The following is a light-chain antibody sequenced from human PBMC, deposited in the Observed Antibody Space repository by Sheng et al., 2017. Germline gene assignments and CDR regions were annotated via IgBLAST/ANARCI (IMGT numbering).Light chain of an antibody. CDR2: GAS. V-gene: IGKV1-5*01. CDR1: QSVSIW. Sequence: DIQMTQSPSTLSASVGDRVTITCRASQSVSIWLAWYQQKPGKAPKSLIYGASNLQSGVPSKFSGSGSGTDFTLTISSLQPEDSATYYCQQYHSYPLTFGGGTKVEIK. CDR3: QQYHSYPLT. J-gene: IGKJ4*01.